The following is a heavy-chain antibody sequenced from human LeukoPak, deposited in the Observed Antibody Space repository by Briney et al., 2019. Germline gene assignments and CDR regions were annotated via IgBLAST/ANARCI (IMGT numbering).Heavy chain of an antibody. CDR3: ARDMTYDSSGFFDY. J-gene: IGHJ4*02. D-gene: IGHD3-22*01. Sequence: ASVKVSCKASGYTFTDYYMHWVRQAPGQGLEWMGWINPNSGGTNYAQKFQGRVTMTRDTSISTAYMELSRLRSDDTAVYYCARDMTYDSSGFFDYWGQGTLVTVSS. V-gene: IGHV1-2*02. CDR2: INPNSGGT. CDR1: GYTFTDYY.